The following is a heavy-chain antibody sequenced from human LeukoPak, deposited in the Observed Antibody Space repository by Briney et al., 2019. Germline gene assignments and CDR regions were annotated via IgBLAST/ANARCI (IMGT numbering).Heavy chain of an antibody. D-gene: IGHD3-22*01. CDR1: GFTFSSYG. CDR3: ARDALGYYDSSGYSDY. J-gene: IGHJ4*02. CDR2: IRYDGSNK. V-gene: IGHV3-30*02. Sequence: GGSLRLSCAASGFTFSSYGVHWVRQAPGKGLEWVAFIRYDGSNKYYADSVKGRFTISRDNSKNTLYLQMNSLRAEDTAVYYCARDALGYYDSSGYSDYWGQGTLVTVSS.